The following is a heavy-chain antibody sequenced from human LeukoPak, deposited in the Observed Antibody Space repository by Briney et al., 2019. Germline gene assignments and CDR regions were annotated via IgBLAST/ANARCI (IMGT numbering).Heavy chain of an antibody. J-gene: IGHJ4*02. CDR2: INPNSGGT. CDR3: ARDRTATSGSYLS. D-gene: IGHD1-26*01. Sequence: EASVKVSCKASGYTFTGYYMHWVRQAPGQGLEWMGWINPNSGGTNYAQKFQGRVTMTRDTSISTACMELSRLRSDDTAVYYCARDRTATSGSYLSWGQGTLVTVSS. V-gene: IGHV1-2*02. CDR1: GYTFTGYY.